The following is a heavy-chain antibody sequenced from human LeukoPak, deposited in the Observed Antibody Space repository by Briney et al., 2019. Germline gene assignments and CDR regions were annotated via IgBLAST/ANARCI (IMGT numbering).Heavy chain of an antibody. CDR2: IKQDGSEK. D-gene: IGHD3-10*01. V-gene: IGHV3-7*01. J-gene: IGHJ6*03. Sequence: GGSLRLSCAASGFTFSSYWMSWVRQAPGKGLEWVANIKQDGSEKYYVDSVKGRFTISRDNAKNSLYLQMNSLRAEDAAVYYCARGDYGSGTYRGHYYYYYMDVWGKGTTVTVSS. CDR1: GFTFSSYW. CDR3: ARGDYGSGTYRGHYYYYYMDV.